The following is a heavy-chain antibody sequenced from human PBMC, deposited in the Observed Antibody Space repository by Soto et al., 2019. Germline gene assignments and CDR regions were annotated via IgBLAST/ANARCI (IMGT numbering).Heavy chain of an antibody. D-gene: IGHD2-2*01. V-gene: IGHV4-31*03. Sequence: QVQLQESGPGLVKPSQTLSLTCTVSGGSISSGGYYWSWIRQHPGKGLEWIGYIYYSGSTYYNPSLKSRVTISVDTYKNQFSLKLSSVTAADTAVYYCARIGEYCSSPSCLRGYYFDYWGQGTLVTVSS. CDR1: GGSISSGGYY. CDR2: IYYSGST. J-gene: IGHJ4*02. CDR3: ARIGEYCSSPSCLRGYYFDY.